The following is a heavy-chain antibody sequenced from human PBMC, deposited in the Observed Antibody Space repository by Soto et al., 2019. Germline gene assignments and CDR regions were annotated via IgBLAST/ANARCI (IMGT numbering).Heavy chain of an antibody. J-gene: IGHJ2*01. Sequence: SETLSLTCAVSGASISSNWWTWVRLPPGKGLEWIGEIYHDGSPNYNPSLKSRVTMSIDKSKNHFSLKLSSATAADTAVYSCARRTRGYGCYFDLWGRGTLVT. CDR2: IYHDGSP. D-gene: IGHD3-10*01. V-gene: IGHV4-4*02. CDR1: GASISSNW. CDR3: ARRTRGYGCYFDL.